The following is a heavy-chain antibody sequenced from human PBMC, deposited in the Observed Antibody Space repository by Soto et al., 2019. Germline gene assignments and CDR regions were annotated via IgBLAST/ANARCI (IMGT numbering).Heavy chain of an antibody. D-gene: IGHD2-15*01. J-gene: IGHJ4*02. CDR3: ARDPRLGYSDPQRYYFDY. V-gene: IGHV3-21*01. CDR1: GFTFSSYS. CDR2: ISSSSSYI. Sequence: GGSLRLSCAASGFTFSSYSMNWVRQAPGKGLEWVSSISSSSSYIYYADSVKGRFTISRDNAKNSLYLQMNSLRAEDTAVYYCARDPRLGYSDPQRYYFDYWGQGTLVTVS.